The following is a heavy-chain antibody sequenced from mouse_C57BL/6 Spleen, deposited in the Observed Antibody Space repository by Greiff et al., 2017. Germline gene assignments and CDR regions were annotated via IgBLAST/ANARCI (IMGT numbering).Heavy chain of an antibody. Sequence: VKLQQSGAELVRPGTSVKVSCKASGYAFTNYLIEWVKQRPGQGLEWIGVINPGSGGTNYNEKFKGKATLTADKSSSTAYMQLSSLTSEDSAVYFCARSYYDYDGYAMDYWGQGTSVTVSS. CDR3: ARSYYDYDGYAMDY. CDR1: GYAFTNYL. D-gene: IGHD2-4*01. J-gene: IGHJ4*01. CDR2: INPGSGGT. V-gene: IGHV1-54*01.